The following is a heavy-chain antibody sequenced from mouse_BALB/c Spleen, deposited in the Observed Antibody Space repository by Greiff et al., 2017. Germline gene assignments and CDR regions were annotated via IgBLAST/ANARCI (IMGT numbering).Heavy chain of an antibody. Sequence: EVMLVESGGGLVKPGGSLKLSCAASGFTFSSYAMSWVRQTPEKRLEWVASISSGGSTYYPDSVKGRFTISRDNARNILYLQMSSLRSEDTAMYYCASVLRGYFDYWGQGTTLTVSS. CDR3: ASVLRGYFDY. J-gene: IGHJ2*01. D-gene: IGHD1-1*01. V-gene: IGHV5-6-5*01. CDR1: GFTFSSYA. CDR2: ISSGGST.